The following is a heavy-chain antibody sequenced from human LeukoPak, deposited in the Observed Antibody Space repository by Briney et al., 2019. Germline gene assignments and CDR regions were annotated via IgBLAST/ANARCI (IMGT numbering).Heavy chain of an antibody. CDR3: ARLGIGVIPSAMLGDYYFDY. V-gene: IGHV4-59*08. D-gene: IGHD2-2*01. J-gene: IGHJ4*02. Sequence: SETLSLTCTVSGGSISSYYWSWIRQPPGKGLEWIGYIYYSGSTNYNPSLKSRVTISVDTSKNQFSLKLTSVTAADTAVYYCARLGIGVIPSAMLGDYYFDYWGQGTLVTVSS. CDR2: IYYSGST. CDR1: GGSISSYY.